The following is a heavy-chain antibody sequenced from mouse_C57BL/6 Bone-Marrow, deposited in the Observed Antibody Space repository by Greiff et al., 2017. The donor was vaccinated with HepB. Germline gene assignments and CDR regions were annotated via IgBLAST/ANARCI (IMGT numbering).Heavy chain of an antibody. J-gene: IGHJ3*01. Sequence: VHVKQSGPVLVKPGASVKMSCKASGYTFTDYYMNWVKQSHGKSLEWIGVINPYNGGTSYNQKFKGKATLTVDKSSSTAYMELNSLTSEDSAVYYCARALYYYGSRPFAYWGQGTLVTVSA. CDR2: INPYNGGT. V-gene: IGHV1-19*01. CDR1: GYTFTDYY. D-gene: IGHD1-1*01. CDR3: ARALYYYGSRPFAY.